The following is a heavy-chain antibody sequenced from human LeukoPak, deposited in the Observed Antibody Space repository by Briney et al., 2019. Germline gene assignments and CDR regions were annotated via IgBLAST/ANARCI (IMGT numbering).Heavy chain of an antibody. CDR1: GGSFSGYY. J-gene: IGHJ5*02. Sequence: PSETLSLTCAVYGGSFSGYYWSWIRQPPGKGLEWIGEINHSGSTNSNPSLMGRVTISVDTFKNQFSLKLSSVTAADTAVYYCARLYRWFDPWGHGTLVTVSS. CDR3: ARLYRWFDP. CDR2: INHSGST. D-gene: IGHD2-15*01. V-gene: IGHV4-34*01.